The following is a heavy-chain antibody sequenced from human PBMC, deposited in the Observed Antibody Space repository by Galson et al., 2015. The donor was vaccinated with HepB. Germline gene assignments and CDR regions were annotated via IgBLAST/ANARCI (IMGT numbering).Heavy chain of an antibody. J-gene: IGHJ6*02. CDR2: IWYDGSNK. V-gene: IGHV3-33*01. CDR1: GFTFSSYG. CDR3: ARGGYCSSTSCYTDYYYYGMDV. D-gene: IGHD2-2*02. Sequence: SLRLSCAASGFTFSSYGMHWVRQAPGKGLEWVAVIWYDGSNKYYADSVKGRFTISRDNSKNTLYLQMNSLRAEDTAVYYCARGGYCSSTSCYTDYYYYGMDVWGQGTTVTVSS.